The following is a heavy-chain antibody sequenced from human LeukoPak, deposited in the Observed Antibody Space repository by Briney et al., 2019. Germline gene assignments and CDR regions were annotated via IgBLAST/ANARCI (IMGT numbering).Heavy chain of an antibody. J-gene: IGHJ6*02. CDR3: ARDLSSGWRPTSYYYYGMDV. D-gene: IGHD6-19*01. V-gene: IGHV3-30-3*01. Sequence: GGSLRLSCAATGFTFSSYAMHWVRQAPGKGLEWVAVISYDGSNKYYADSVKGRFTISRDNSKNTLYLQMNSLRAEDTAVYYCARDLSSGWRPTSYYYYGMDVWGQGTTVTVSS. CDR2: ISYDGSNK. CDR1: GFTFSSYA.